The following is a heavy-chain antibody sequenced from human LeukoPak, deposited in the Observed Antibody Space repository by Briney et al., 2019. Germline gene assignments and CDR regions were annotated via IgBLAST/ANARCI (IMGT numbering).Heavy chain of an antibody. J-gene: IGHJ4*02. CDR3: AREWQYQFDY. V-gene: IGHV4-39*07. D-gene: IGHD2/OR15-2a*01. Sequence: SETLSLTCTVSGDSITNTNYYWAWIRQSPGEELEWIGSVYHSGITYYTPSLKSRVSISVDTSKNQLSLKVTSVTASDTAVYYCAREWQYQFDYWGQGSLVTVSS. CDR1: GDSITNTNYY. CDR2: VYHSGIT.